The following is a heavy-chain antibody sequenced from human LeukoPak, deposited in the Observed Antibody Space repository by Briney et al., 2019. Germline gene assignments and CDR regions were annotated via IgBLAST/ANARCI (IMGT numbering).Heavy chain of an antibody. D-gene: IGHD3-10*01. CDR1: GGSFSGYY. CDR2: INHSGST. Sequence: SETLSLTCAVYGGSFSGYYWSWIRQPPGKGLEWIGEINHSGSTNYNPSLKSRVTISVDTSKNQFSLKLSSVTAADTAVYYCARKPSESYLRKNYYMDVWGKGTTVTVSS. J-gene: IGHJ6*03. CDR3: ARKPSESYLRKNYYMDV. V-gene: IGHV4-34*01.